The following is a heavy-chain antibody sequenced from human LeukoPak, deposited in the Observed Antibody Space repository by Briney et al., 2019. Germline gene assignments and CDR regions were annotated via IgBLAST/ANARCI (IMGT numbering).Heavy chain of an antibody. D-gene: IGHD5-12*01. CDR1: GGSISSYY. J-gene: IGHJ4*02. CDR2: IYYSGST. V-gene: IGHV4-59*08. Sequence: SETLSLTCTVSGGSISSYYWSWIRQPPGKGLEWIGYIYYSGSTNYNPSLKSRVTISVDTSKNQFSLKLSSVTAADTAVYYCARHSGYDLGGFDYWGQGTLVTVSS. CDR3: ARHSGYDLGGFDY.